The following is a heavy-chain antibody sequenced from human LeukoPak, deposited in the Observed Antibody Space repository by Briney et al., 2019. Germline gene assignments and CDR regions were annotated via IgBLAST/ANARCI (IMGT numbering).Heavy chain of an antibody. J-gene: IGHJ5*01. Sequence: GGSLRLSCAASGFIFSDHYMSWIRQAPGKGPQWVSYINSRGTTIYYADSVKGRFTISRDNAKNSLYLQMNSLRDDDTAVYYCARGPGYYDSAKNSEFDSWGQGTLVTVST. V-gene: IGHV3-11*01. CDR1: GFIFSDHY. CDR2: INSRGTTI. D-gene: IGHD3-10*01. CDR3: ARGPGYYDSAKNSEFDS.